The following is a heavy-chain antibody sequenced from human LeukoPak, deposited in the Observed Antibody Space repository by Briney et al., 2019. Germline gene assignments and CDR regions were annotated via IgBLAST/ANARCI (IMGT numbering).Heavy chain of an antibody. V-gene: IGHV4-59*01. CDR3: ASGDGYKPDY. D-gene: IGHD5-24*01. J-gene: IGHJ4*02. Sequence: SETLSLTCTVSGGSISSDYWSWIRQPPGKGLEWIGYIYYSGSTNYNPSLKSRVTISVDTSKNQFSLKLSSVTAADTAVYYCASGDGYKPDYWGQGTLVTVSS. CDR1: GGSISSDY. CDR2: IYYSGST.